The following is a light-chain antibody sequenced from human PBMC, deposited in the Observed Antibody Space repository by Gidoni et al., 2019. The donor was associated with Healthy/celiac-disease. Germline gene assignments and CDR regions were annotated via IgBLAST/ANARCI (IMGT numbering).Light chain of an antibody. CDR3: QQRDT. V-gene: IGKV1-39*01. CDR1: QSISSY. J-gene: IGKJ3*01. CDR2: AAS. Sequence: DIQMTQSTSSMSASVGDRITITCRASQSISSYLNWSQQKPGKDPKLLIYAASSLQSGVPSRVIGSGSGTDFTLTISSLQLEDLATYYCQQRDTFGPGTKVDIK.